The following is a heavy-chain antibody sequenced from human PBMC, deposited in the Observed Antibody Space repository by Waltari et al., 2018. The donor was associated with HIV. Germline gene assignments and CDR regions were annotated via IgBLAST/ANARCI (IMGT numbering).Heavy chain of an antibody. CDR3: AAADVVGIKEADLSH. CDR2: VILFLGIA. Sequence: QVQLVQSGAEVKKPGSSVKVSCKASGGTFSSYGINWVRQAPGQGLEWMGRVILFLGIANYARQFQGRVTITADRSTSTAYMELSGLKSGDTAVYFCAAADVVGIKEADLSHWGQGTLVTVSS. J-gene: IGHJ4*02. D-gene: IGHD2-15*01. CDR1: GGTFSSYG. V-gene: IGHV1-69*04.